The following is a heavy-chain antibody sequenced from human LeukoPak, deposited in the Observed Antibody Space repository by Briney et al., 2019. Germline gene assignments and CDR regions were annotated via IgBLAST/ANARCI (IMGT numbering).Heavy chain of an antibody. D-gene: IGHD5-18*01. V-gene: IGHV3-30-3*01. J-gene: IGHJ4*02. CDR2: ISYDGSNK. Sequence: GGSLRLSCAASGFTFSSYAMHWVRQAPGKGLEWVAVISYDGSNKYYADSVKGRFTISRDNSKNTLYLQMNSLRAEDTAVYYCAKGGYSYGLEYWGQGTLVTVSS. CDR1: GFTFSSYA. CDR3: AKGGYSYGLEY.